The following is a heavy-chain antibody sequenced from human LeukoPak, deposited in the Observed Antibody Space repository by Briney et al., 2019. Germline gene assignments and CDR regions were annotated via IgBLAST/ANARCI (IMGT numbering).Heavy chain of an antibody. CDR1: GFTVSSNY. J-gene: IGHJ3*02. CDR3: AREFGGSFDAFDI. D-gene: IGHD3-10*01. Sequence: GGSLRLSCAASGFTVSSNYMSWVRQAPGKGLEWVSVIYSGGSTYYADSVKGRFTISRDNSKNTLYLQMNSLRAEDTAVYYCAREFGGSFDAFDIWGQGTMVTVSS. V-gene: IGHV3-66*01. CDR2: IYSGGST.